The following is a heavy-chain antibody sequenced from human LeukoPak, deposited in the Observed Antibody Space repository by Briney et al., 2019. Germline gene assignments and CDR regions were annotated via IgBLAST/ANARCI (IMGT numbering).Heavy chain of an antibody. Sequence: GGSLRLSCGASGFTFSSYGMSWVRQAPGKGLEWVSAISGSGGRTQYADSVKGRFTISRDNAKNSLYLQLNSLRAEDTAVYYCAKDRCSNGVGCYYYYMDVWGKGTTVTISS. V-gene: IGHV3-23*01. CDR2: ISGSGGRT. CDR1: GFTFSSYG. CDR3: AKDRCSNGVGCYYYYMDV. J-gene: IGHJ6*03. D-gene: IGHD2-8*01.